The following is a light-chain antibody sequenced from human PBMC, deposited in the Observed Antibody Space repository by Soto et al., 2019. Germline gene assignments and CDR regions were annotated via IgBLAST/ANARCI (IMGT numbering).Light chain of an antibody. Sequence: QSALTQPASVSGSPGQSITISCTGANSDVGNYNLVSWYQQHPDRAPKLIIYSNNQRPSGVPDRFSGSKSGTSASLAISGLQSEDEADYYCASWDDSLNGVVFGGGTKLTVL. CDR2: SNN. CDR1: NSDVGNYNL. J-gene: IGLJ2*01. V-gene: IGLV2-14*02. CDR3: ASWDDSLNGVV.